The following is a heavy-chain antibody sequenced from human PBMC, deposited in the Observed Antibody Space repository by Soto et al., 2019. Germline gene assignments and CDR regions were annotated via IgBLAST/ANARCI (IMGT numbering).Heavy chain of an antibody. CDR1: GCSIDTDNYC. J-gene: IGHJ4*02. CDR3: ARGHLSDKVDS. CDR2: TYDGGRT. V-gene: IGHV4-30-4*01. D-gene: IGHD2-15*01. Sequence: QVQLQESGPGLLKPSQTLSLACTVSGCSIDTDNYCWSWIRQAPGKGLEWIGHTYDGGRTYSNPSVKSGATLSVDMSTNQLSLKLNSVTAADTAVYYCARGHLSDKVDSWGQGILVTVSS.